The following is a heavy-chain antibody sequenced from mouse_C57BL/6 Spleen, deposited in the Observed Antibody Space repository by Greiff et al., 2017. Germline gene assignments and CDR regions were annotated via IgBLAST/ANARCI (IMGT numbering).Heavy chain of an antibody. Sequence: EVQLVESGGDLVKPGGSLKLSCAASGFTFSSYGMSWVRQTPDKRLEWVATISSGGSYTYYPDSVKGRFTISRDNAKNTLYLQMSSLKSEDTAMYYCARDSSGSYFDYWGQGTTLTVAS. CDR2: ISSGGSYT. CDR3: ARDSSGSYFDY. CDR1: GFTFSSYG. D-gene: IGHD3-2*02. V-gene: IGHV5-6*01. J-gene: IGHJ2*01.